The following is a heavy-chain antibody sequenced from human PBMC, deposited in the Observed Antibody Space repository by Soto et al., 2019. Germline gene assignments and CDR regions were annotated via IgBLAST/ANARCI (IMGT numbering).Heavy chain of an antibody. CDR1: GGSVISGTSY. J-gene: IGHJ6*02. Sequence: SETLSLTCTVSGGSVISGTSYWNWIRQPPGKGLEWIGYIYHSGSANYNPSLKSRVTISVDTSKNQFSLKLNSVTAADTAVYYCGRDSNGMDVWGQGTTVTVSS. CDR3: GRDSNGMDV. V-gene: IGHV4-61*01. CDR2: IYHSGSA.